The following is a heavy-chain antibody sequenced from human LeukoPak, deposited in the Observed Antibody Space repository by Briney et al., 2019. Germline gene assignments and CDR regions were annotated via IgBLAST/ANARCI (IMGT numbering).Heavy chain of an antibody. Sequence: SETLSLTCAVYGGSFSGYYWSWIRQPPGKGLEWIGEINHSGSTNYNPSLKSRVTISVDTSKNQFSLKLSSVTAADTAVYHCARGWRYAFDIWGQGTMVTVSS. D-gene: IGHD3-16*02. V-gene: IGHV4-34*01. CDR1: GGSFSGYY. CDR3: ARGWRYAFDI. J-gene: IGHJ3*02. CDR2: INHSGST.